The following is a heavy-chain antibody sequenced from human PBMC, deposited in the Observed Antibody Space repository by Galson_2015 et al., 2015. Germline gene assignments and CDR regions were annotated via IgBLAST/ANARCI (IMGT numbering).Heavy chain of an antibody. V-gene: IGHV1-18*01. CDR2: ISSYNNET. D-gene: IGHD2-8*02. Sequence: QSGAEVKKPGASVKVSCKASGYTFINYGISWVRQAPGQRLEWMGWISSYNNETRYPQKFQGRVTMTTDTSSTTAYMELRSLRSDDTAVYYCARDWSDYFYYMDVWGKGTTVIVSS. CDR3: ARDWSDYFYYMDV. CDR1: GYTFINYG. J-gene: IGHJ6*03.